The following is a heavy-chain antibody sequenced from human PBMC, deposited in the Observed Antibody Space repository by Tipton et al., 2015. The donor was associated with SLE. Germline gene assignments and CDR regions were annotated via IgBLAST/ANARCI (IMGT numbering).Heavy chain of an antibody. J-gene: IGHJ5*02. V-gene: IGHV4-31*03. CDR2: IYNSGGT. CDR3: ARYTVGTMEDP. CDR1: GVAISSGSYY. D-gene: IGHD4-11*01. Sequence: TLSLTCSVSGVAISSGSYYWSWIRQHPGKGPEWIGYIYNSGGTYYNPSLKSRVTISIDTSKNQFSLKVNSVTAADTAVYYCARYTVGTMEDPWGQGILVTVSS.